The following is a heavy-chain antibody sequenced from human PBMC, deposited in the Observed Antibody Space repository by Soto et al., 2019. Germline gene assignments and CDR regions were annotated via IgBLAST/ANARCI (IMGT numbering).Heavy chain of an antibody. V-gene: IGHV1-2*02. CDR2: INPKTAAT. CDR1: GYSVSDYF. Sequence: ASVKVSCKASGYSVSDYFIQWVRQAPGQGLEWVAWINPKTAATNYAKKFQGRVSLAWDTSFSTAYMELTRLRPDDTAVYYCARIKWGLDYYNGMDVWGQGTTVTVSS. D-gene: IGHD1-26*01. CDR3: ARIKWGLDYYNGMDV. J-gene: IGHJ6*02.